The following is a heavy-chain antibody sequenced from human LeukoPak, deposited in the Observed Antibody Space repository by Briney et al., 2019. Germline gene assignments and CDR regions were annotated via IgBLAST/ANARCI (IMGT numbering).Heavy chain of an antibody. CDR2: IYHSGST. J-gene: IGHJ6*03. V-gene: IGHV4-38-2*01. D-gene: IGHD2-8*01. CDR3: ARHVLDQDYYDMDV. Sequence: SETLSLTCADSGYSISSGYYWGWIRQPPGKGLEWIGSIYHSGSTYYNPSLKSRVTISVDTSKNQFSLKLSSVTAADTAVYYCARHVLDQDYYDMDVWGKGTTVTVSS. CDR1: GYSISSGYY.